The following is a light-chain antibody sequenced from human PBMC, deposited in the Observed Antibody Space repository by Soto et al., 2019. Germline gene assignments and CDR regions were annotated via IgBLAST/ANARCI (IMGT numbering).Light chain of an antibody. CDR2: DVN. J-gene: IGLJ1*01. CDR1: SSDVGGYNF. CDR3: CSYADSYV. Sequence: QSALTQPRSVSGSPGQSVTISCTGSSSDVGGYNFVSWYQQHPGKAPKLMIYDVNKRPSGVPDRFSGSKSGNTASPTISGLQAEDEADYYCCSYADSYVFGTGTKLTVL. V-gene: IGLV2-11*01.